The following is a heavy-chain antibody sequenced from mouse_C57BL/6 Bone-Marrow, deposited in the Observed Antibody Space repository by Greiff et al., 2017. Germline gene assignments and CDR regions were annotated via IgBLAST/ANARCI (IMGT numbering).Heavy chain of an antibody. V-gene: IGHV1-26*01. CDR2: INPNNGGT. Sequence: EVQLQQSGPELVKPGASVKISCKASGYTFTDYYMNWVKQSHGKSLEWIGDINPNNGGTSYNQKFKGKATLTVAKSSSTTYMELRSLTSEDSAVYDCARDTYYYGSSIYYFDYWDQGTTLTVSA. CDR1: GYTFTDYY. D-gene: IGHD1-1*01. CDR3: ARDTYYYGSSIYYFDY. J-gene: IGHJ2*01.